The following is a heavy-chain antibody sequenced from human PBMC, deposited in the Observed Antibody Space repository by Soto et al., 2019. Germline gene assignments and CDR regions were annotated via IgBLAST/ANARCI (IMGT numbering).Heavy chain of an antibody. Sequence: PSETLSLTCTVSGCSISSGGYYWSWIRQHPGKGLEWIEYIYHSGTTNYNPSLKSRVTISVDKSKNQLSLKLSSVIAADTAVYYCARATRGYYQSSGFWVFDYWGQGTLVTVSS. J-gene: IGHJ4*02. CDR2: IYHSGTT. CDR3: ARATRGYYQSSGFWVFDY. V-gene: IGHV4-31*03. D-gene: IGHD3-22*01. CDR1: GCSISSGGYY.